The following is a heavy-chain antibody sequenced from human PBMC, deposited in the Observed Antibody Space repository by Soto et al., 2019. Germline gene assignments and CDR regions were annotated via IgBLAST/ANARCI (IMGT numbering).Heavy chain of an antibody. CDR3: AKDSDQLLSDYYYYGMDV. CDR2: VSYDGSFK. J-gene: IGHJ6*02. D-gene: IGHD2-2*01. V-gene: IGHV3-30*18. Sequence: QVQLVESGGGVVQPGGSLRLSCEASGFTFSKFGIHWVRQAPGKGLEWVAVVSYDGSFKYYADSVKGRFTISRDNSKNTLYLHMNSLRPEDTALYYCAKDSDQLLSDYYYYGMDVWGQGTTVTVSS. CDR1: GFTFSKFG.